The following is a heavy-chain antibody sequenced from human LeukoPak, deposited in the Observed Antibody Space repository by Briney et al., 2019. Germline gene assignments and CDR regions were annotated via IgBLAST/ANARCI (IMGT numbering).Heavy chain of an antibody. CDR1: GGSFSGYY. D-gene: IGHD3-10*01. CDR2: INHSGST. Sequence: SETLSLTCAVYGGSFSGYYWSWIRQPPGKGLEWIGEINHSGSTNYNPSLKSRVTISVDPSKNQFSLKLSSVTAADRAVYYCARGHYYVSGSCVDVWGKGTTVTVSS. J-gene: IGHJ6*04. CDR3: ARGHYYVSGSCVDV. V-gene: IGHV4-34*01.